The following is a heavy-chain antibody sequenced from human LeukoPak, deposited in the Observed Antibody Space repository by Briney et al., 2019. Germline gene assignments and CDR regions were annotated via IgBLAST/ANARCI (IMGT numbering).Heavy chain of an antibody. V-gene: IGHV3-48*03. D-gene: IGHD5-24*01. CDR2: ISTSGSTI. Sequence: GGSLRLSCAASGFMFIAYEMNWVRQAPGKGLEWLSHISTSGSTIYYADSVKGRFTISRDNAKNALYLQMSSLRAEDTALYYCTRRAARWQFDLWGRGTLLTVSS. CDR1: GFMFIAYE. J-gene: IGHJ2*01. CDR3: TRRAARWQFDL.